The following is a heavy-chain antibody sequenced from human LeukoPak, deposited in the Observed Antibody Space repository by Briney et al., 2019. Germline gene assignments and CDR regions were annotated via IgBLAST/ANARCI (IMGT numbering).Heavy chain of an antibody. CDR1: GGSISSGGYY. CDR2: IYHSGST. V-gene: IGHV4-30-2*01. D-gene: IGHD3-22*01. J-gene: IGHJ3*01. CDR3: ARDPSYYDSSGYPL. Sequence: SQTLSLTCTVSGGSISSGGYYWSWIRQPPGKGLEWIGYIYHSGSTYYNPSLKSRVTISVDRSKNQFSLKLSSVTAADTAVYYCARDPSYYDSSGYPLWGQGTMVTVSS.